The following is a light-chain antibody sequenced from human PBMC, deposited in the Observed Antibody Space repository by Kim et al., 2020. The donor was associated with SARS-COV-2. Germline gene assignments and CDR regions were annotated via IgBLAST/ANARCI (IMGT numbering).Light chain of an antibody. Sequence: GQRVTISCSGGRSNIGNNYVYWYQQFPGTAPKVLIYRSKQRPSGVPGRISGSKSGTSASRAISGLRSEDEAEYHCAAWDDRLSGWVFGGGTQLTVL. CDR2: RSK. CDR1: RSNIGNNY. CDR3: AAWDDRLSGWV. V-gene: IGLV1-47*01. J-gene: IGLJ3*02.